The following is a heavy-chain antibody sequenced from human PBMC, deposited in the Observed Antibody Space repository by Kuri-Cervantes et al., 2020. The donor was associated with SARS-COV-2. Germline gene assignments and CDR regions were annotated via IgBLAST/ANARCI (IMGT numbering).Heavy chain of an antibody. Sequence: SEPLSLTCTVSGGSVSSYYWSWIRQPPGKGLEWIAYFYHVDVTNYNPSLKSRVTISADTSKNQLSLKLHSVTAADTAVYFCARDNILYSGSGFDLWGQGTLVTVSS. J-gene: IGHJ4*02. CDR3: ARDNILYSGSGFDL. CDR2: FYHVDVT. CDR1: GGSVSSYY. D-gene: IGHD1-26*01. V-gene: IGHV4-59*02.